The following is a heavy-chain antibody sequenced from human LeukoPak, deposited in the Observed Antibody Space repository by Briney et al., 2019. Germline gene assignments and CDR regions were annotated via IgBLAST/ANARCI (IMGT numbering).Heavy chain of an antibody. D-gene: IGHD4-23*01. J-gene: IGHJ5*02. CDR1: GFTFSSYS. V-gene: IGHV3-21*01. CDR3: ARDGYYGGNSGDWFDP. Sequence: GGSLRLSRAASGFTFSSYSMNWVRQAPGKGLEWVSSISSSSSYIYYADSVKGRFTISRDNAKNSLYLQMNSLRAEDTAVYYCARDGYYGGNSGDWFDPWGQGTLVTVSS. CDR2: ISSSSSYI.